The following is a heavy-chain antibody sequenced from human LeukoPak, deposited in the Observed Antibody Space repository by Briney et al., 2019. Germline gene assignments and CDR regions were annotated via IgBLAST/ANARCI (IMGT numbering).Heavy chain of an antibody. D-gene: IGHD5-18*01. CDR1: GFTFSNAW. CDR3: TVNRGYSYGLDY. CDR2: IKSKTDGGTT. Sequence: GGSLRLSCAASGFTFSNAWMSWVRQAPGKGLEWVGRIKSKTDGGTTDYAAPVKGRFTISRDDSKNMLYLQMTSLKTEDTAVYYCTVNRGYSYGLDYWGQGTLVTVSS. J-gene: IGHJ4*02. V-gene: IGHV3-15*01.